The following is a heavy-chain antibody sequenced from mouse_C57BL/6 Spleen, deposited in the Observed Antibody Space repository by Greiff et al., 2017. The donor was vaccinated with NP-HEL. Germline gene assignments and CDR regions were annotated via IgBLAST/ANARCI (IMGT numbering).Heavy chain of an antibody. CDR2: IYPRSGNT. CDR3: ARYYYGSSSYAMDY. D-gene: IGHD1-1*01. V-gene: IGHV1-81*01. Sequence: QVQLQQSGAELARPGASVKLSCKASGYTFISYGISWVKQRTGQGLEWIGEIYPRSGNTYYNEKFKGKATLTADKSSSTAYMELRSLTSEDSAVYFCARYYYGSSSYAMDYWGQGTSVTVSS. CDR1: GYTFISYG. J-gene: IGHJ4*01.